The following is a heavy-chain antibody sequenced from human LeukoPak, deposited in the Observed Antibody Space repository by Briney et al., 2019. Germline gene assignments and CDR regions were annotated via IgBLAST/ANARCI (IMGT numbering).Heavy chain of an antibody. V-gene: IGHV5-51*01. J-gene: IGHJ3*02. CDR2: IYPGDSDT. CDR1: GYSFTSYW. CDR3: ARHWGGMRDAFII. D-gene: IGHD3-16*01. Sequence: GESLKISCKGSGYSFTSYWIGWVRQMPGKGLEWMGIIYPGDSDTKYSPSFEGQVTISADKAISTAYLQWSSLKASDTAIYYCARHWGGMRDAFIIWGQGTMVTVSS.